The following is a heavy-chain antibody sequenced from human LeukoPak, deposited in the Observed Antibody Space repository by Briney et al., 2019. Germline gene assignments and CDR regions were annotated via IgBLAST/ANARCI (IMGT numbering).Heavy chain of an antibody. V-gene: IGHV4-59*01. Sequence: PSETLSLTCSVYVGPIRSYYWSWIRQPPGKGLEWIGYIYFIAKTNYNPSLKSRVTISVDTSENQFSLKLSSELATRPGVSFCARLGCIAADIWFDPWGQGTLVTVSS. CDR1: VGPIRSYY. D-gene: IGHD6-13*01. J-gene: IGHJ5*02. CDR2: IYFIAKT. CDR3: ARLGCIAADIWFDP.